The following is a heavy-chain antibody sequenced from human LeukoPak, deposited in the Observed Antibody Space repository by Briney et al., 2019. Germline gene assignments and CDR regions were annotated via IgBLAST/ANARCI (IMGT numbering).Heavy chain of an antibody. D-gene: IGHD2-2*01. V-gene: IGHV3-23*01. CDR3: ARAGQLPMDFDY. CDR1: GFTFSSYA. Sequence: GGSLRLSCAASGFTFSSYAMSWVRQAPGKGLEWVSAISGSGGSTYYADSVKGRFTISRDNSKDTLYLQMNSLRAEDTAVYYCARAGQLPMDFDYWGQGTLVTVSS. J-gene: IGHJ4*02. CDR2: ISGSGGST.